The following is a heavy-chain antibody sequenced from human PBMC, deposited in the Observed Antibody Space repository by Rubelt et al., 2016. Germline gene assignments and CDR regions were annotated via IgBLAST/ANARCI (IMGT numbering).Heavy chain of an antibody. J-gene: IGHJ5*02. D-gene: IGHD2-8*01. V-gene: IGHV2-5*02. Sequence: QITLKESGPTLVKPTQTLPLTCPFSGFSLSTSIVGVGWIRHPPGTALESLALISWDDDHRYSPSLTNRLTITKDTAKNQVVLRMTNMDPSVTATYHCASSTYAAGGGFDPWGQGTLVTVSS. CDR3: ASSTYAAGGGFDP. CDR2: ISWDDDH. CDR1: GFSLSTSIVG.